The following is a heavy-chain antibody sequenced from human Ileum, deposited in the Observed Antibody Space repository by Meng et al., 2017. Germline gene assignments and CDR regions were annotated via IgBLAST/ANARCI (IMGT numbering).Heavy chain of an antibody. CDR3: ARDRAFAAFDI. J-gene: IGHJ3*02. Sequence: GESLKISCAASEFAFRNSWMNWVRLAPGKELEWVASINPDGSEIAHVDSVKGRFTISRDNAKNSLYLQMNSLRVEDTAVYYCARDRAFAAFDIWGHGTMVTVSS. V-gene: IGHV3-7*01. D-gene: IGHD3-3*02. CDR2: INPDGSEI. CDR1: EFAFRNSW.